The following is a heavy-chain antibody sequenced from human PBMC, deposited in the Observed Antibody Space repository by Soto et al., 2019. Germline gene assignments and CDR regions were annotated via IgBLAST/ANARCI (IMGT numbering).Heavy chain of an antibody. J-gene: IGHJ2*01. CDR3: ASRYYYDSSGYYYVGDWYFDL. Sequence: QVQLQESGPGLVKPSQTLSLTCTVSGGSISSGDYYWSWIRQPPGKGLEWIGYIYYSGSTYYNPFLKSRVTISVDTSKNQFSLKLSSVTAADTAVYYCASRYYYDSSGYYYVGDWYFDLWGRGTLVTVSS. CDR2: IYYSGST. V-gene: IGHV4-30-4*01. CDR1: GGSISSGDYY. D-gene: IGHD3-22*01.